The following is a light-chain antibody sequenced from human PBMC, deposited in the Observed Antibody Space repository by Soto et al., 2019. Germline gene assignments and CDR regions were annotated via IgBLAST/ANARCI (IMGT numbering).Light chain of an antibody. CDR3: QQYCSSPYT. Sequence: ETGLTRSPGTMSLSPGVRATLSGRASQSVRSSYVAWFQQKPAQTPRLLIYGASSRATSIPDRFSGSGSGTDFTLTLSRLEPEDFAMYYCQQYCSSPYTFGQGTKLEIK. V-gene: IGKV3-20*01. CDR1: QSVRSSY. J-gene: IGKJ2*01. CDR2: GAS.